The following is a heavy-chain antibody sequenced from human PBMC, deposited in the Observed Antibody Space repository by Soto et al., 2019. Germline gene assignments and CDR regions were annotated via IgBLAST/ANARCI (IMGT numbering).Heavy chain of an antibody. J-gene: IGHJ6*03. CDR1: GFTVSSNY. Sequence: GGSLRLSCAASGFTVSSNYMSWVRQAPGKGLEWVSVIYSGGSTYYADSVKGRFTISRDNSKNTLYLQMNSLRAEDTAVYYCARVRGEQLVHDYYYMDVWGKGTTVTVSS. CDR2: IYSGGST. D-gene: IGHD6-6*01. CDR3: ARVRGEQLVHDYYYMDV. V-gene: IGHV3-66*01.